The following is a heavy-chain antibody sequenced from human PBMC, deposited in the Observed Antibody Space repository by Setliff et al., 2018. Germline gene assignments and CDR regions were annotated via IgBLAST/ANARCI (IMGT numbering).Heavy chain of an antibody. CDR1: GDSFSDYY. D-gene: IGHD3-10*01. CDR3: ARDNRARHYMDV. Sequence: SETLSLTCAVYGDSFSDYYWSWIRQPQGKGPEWIEEINHRGSTNYSPSLRSRVTISADTSKNQFSLNLSSVTAADTAVYYCARDNRARHYMDVWGKGTTVTVSS. J-gene: IGHJ6*03. V-gene: IGHV4-34*01. CDR2: INHRGST.